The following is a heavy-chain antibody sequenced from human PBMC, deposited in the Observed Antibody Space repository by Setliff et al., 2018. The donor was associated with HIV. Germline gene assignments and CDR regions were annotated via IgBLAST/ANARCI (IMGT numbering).Heavy chain of an antibody. CDR2: IRYDGNNK. J-gene: IGHJ2*01. D-gene: IGHD4-17*01. CDR1: GFTFSSYG. V-gene: IGHV3-30*02. Sequence: SLRLSCAASGFTFSSYGMHWVRQAPGKRLEWVAFIRYDGNNKYYADSVKGRFTVSRDNSKNTLYLQMDSLRAEDTAVYYCAKDRTSYGDYVLGPSFDLWGRGTLVTVSS. CDR3: AKDRTSYGDYVLGPSFDL.